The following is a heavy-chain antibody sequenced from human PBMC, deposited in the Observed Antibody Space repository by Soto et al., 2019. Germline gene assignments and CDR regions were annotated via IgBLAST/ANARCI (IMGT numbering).Heavy chain of an antibody. CDR1: GFTFSSYS. CDR2: ISSSSSYI. Sequence: EVQLVASGGGLVKPGGSLRLSCAASGFTFSSYSMNWVRQAPGKGLEWVSSISSSSSYIYYADSVKGRFTISRDNAKNSLYLQMNSLRAEDTAVYYCARDRGGLMVYELPLDYWGQGTLVTVSS. CDR3: ARDRGGLMVYELPLDY. J-gene: IGHJ4*02. V-gene: IGHV3-21*01. D-gene: IGHD2-8*01.